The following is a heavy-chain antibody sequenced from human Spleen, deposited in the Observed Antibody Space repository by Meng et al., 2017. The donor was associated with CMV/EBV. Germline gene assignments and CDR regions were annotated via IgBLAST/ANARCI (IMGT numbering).Heavy chain of an antibody. CDR3: ARVSWYFDL. CDR2: ISYDGSNK. Sequence: GGSLRLSCAASGFIFSNYAMHWVRQAPGKGLEWVAVISYDGSNKYYADSVKGRFTISRDNSKNTLYLQMNSLRAEDTAVYYCARVSWYFDLWGRGSLVTVSS. J-gene: IGHJ2*01. V-gene: IGHV3-30-3*01. CDR1: GFIFSNYA.